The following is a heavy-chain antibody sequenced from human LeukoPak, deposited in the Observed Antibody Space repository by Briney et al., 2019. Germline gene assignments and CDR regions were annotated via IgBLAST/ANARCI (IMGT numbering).Heavy chain of an antibody. CDR3: ARETAVAGVDY. J-gene: IGHJ4*02. V-gene: IGHV4-61*08. CDR1: GGSISSGGYY. D-gene: IGHD5-18*01. Sequence: SETLSLTCTVPGGSISSGGYYWSWIRQPPGKGLEWIGYIYYSGSTNYNPSLKSRVTISVDTSKNQFSLKLTSVTAADTAVYYCARETAVAGVDYWGQGTLVSVSS. CDR2: IYYSGST.